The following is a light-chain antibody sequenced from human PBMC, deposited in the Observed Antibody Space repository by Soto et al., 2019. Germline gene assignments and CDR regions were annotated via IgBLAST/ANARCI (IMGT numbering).Light chain of an antibody. Sequence: MTQSPSTLSASVGDRVTITCRASQSVSSDLAWYQQKPGQSPRLLIYHASARATGVPARISGSGSGTEFTLTISSLQPEDFAVYYCQQYSHWPRTFGQGTKVDIK. CDR3: QQYSHWPRT. J-gene: IGKJ1*01. CDR2: HAS. CDR1: QSVSSD. V-gene: IGKV3-15*01.